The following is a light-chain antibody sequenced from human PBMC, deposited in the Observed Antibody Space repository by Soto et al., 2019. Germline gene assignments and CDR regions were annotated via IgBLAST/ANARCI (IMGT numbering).Light chain of an antibody. CDR1: QAVSTW. CDR2: AAS. CDR3: QQSNSFPRT. J-gene: IGKJ4*01. Sequence: DIQMTQSPSFVSASVGDRVTITCRAGQAVSTWLAWYQQKPGDAPKLLIYAASTLQSGVPSRFSGSGSGTDFTLTIRSLQPEDFATYYCQQSNSFPRTFGGGTKVEIK. V-gene: IGKV1-12*01.